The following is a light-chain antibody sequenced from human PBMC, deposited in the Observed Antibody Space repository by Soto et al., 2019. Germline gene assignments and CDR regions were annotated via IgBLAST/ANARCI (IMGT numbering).Light chain of an antibody. Sequence: QAVVTQPPSASGSPGQSVTISCTGTSSDVGAYKYVSWYQQYPGKAPKLMIYEVTKRPSGVPDRFSGSKSGNTASLTVSGLQAEDEADYYCTSYVGNDIWVFGGGTKLT. CDR2: EVT. V-gene: IGLV2-8*01. CDR1: SSDVGAYKY. CDR3: TSYVGNDIWV. J-gene: IGLJ3*02.